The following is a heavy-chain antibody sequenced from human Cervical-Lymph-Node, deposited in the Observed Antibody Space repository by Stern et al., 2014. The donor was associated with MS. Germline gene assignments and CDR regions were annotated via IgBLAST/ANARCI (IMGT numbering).Heavy chain of an antibody. Sequence: QVQLVQSGAEVKKPGSSVKVSCKASGGTFSVYAFSWVRQAPGQGLEWVGGIIPISGTANYAQKFQGRVTITADASIKTAYMEVSSLRFEDTAVYYCARDQRHYGSGHYAFDIWGQGTMVTVSS. V-gene: IGHV1-69*01. D-gene: IGHD3-10*01. CDR1: GGTFSVYA. CDR2: IIPISGTA. J-gene: IGHJ3*02. CDR3: ARDQRHYGSGHYAFDI.